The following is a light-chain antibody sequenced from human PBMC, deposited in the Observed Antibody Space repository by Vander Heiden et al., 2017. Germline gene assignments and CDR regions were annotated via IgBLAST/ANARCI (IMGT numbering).Light chain of an antibody. V-gene: IGKV1-39*01. CDR3: QQNSNTPET. J-gene: IGKJ1*01. Sequence: DIQMTQSPSSLSACVGDRVTITCRASKSISNYLNWYQQKPGKAPKLLIYLASSLQGGVPSRFSGSGSGTDFTLTISSLQAEDFATYYCQQNSNTPETFGQGTKVEIK. CDR2: LAS. CDR1: KSISNY.